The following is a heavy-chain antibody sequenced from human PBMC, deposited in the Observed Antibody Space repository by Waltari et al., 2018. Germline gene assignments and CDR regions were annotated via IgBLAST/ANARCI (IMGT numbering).Heavy chain of an antibody. CDR1: GGSISSSTYY. V-gene: IGHV4-39*01. Sequence: QLQLQESGPGLVKPSETLSLTCIVSGGSISSSTYYWGWIRQPPGKGLEWIWSIYYDGSTYSTPSLKRRVTISLDTSKNQFSLELNSVTAADTAVYYCASRYSSAVGGFDYWGQGTLVTVSS. J-gene: IGHJ4*02. D-gene: IGHD6-25*01. CDR2: IYYDGST. CDR3: ASRYSSAVGGFDY.